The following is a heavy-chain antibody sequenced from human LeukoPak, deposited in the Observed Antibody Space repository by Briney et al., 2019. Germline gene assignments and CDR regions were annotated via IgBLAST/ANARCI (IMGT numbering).Heavy chain of an antibody. CDR2: INRSGRT. D-gene: IGHD2-2*03. J-gene: IGHJ3*02. CDR1: GFTFSTYD. CDR3: AKGGYFAFET. Sequence: HPGGSLRLSCAASGFTFSTYDMQWVRQAPGKGLEWVSGINRSGRTYYTDSVKGRFTISRDNSKNTLYLQMNSLRAEDTAVYYCAKGGYFAFETWGQGTMVAVSS. V-gene: IGHV3-23*01.